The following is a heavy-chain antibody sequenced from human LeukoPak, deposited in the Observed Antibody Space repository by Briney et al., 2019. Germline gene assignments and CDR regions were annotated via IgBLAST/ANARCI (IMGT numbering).Heavy chain of an antibody. J-gene: IGHJ4*02. CDR2: IRSKAYGWTT. V-gene: IGHV3-49*04. CDR3: TRYFDY. CDR1: GFTFRDYA. Sequence: PGGSLRLSCTASGFTFRDYAMSWVRQAPGKGLEGVGFIRSKAYGWTTEYAASVKGRFTISRDHSKSIAYLQMNSLKTEDTAVYYCTRYFDYWGQGTLVTVSS.